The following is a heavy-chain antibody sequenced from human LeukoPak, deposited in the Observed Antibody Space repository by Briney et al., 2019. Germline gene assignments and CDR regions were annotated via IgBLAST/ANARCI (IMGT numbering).Heavy chain of an antibody. J-gene: IGHJ4*02. D-gene: IGHD3-10*01. CDR3: ARGKAIVGSGSYYNYYFDY. Sequence: SQTLSLTCAVSGGSISSGGYSWSWIRQPPGKGLEWIGYIYHSGSTYYNPSLKSRVTISVDRSKNQFSLKLSSVTAADTAVYYCARGKAIVGSGSYYNYYFDYWGQGTLVTVSS. V-gene: IGHV4-30-2*01. CDR1: GGSISSGGYS. CDR2: IYHSGST.